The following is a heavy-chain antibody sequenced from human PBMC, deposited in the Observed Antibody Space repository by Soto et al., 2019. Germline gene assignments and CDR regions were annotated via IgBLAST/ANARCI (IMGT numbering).Heavy chain of an antibody. CDR2: IYYSGGT. Sequence: SETLSLTCTVSGGSISSSIYYWGWIRQPPGKGLEWIGSIYYSGGTYYNPSLKSRVTISVDTSKNQFSLKLSSVTVADTAVYYCARPGNYGSGSYLYYFDYWGQGILVTVS. CDR1: GGSISSSIYY. V-gene: IGHV4-39*01. J-gene: IGHJ4*02. CDR3: ARPGNYGSGSYLYYFDY. D-gene: IGHD3-10*01.